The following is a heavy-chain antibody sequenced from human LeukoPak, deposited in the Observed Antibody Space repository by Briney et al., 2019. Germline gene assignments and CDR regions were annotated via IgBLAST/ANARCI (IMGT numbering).Heavy chain of an antibody. CDR1: GGSISSYY. Sequence: SETLSLTCTVSGGSISSYYWSWLRQPPGKGLEWIGEINHSGSTNYNPSLKSRVTMSVDTSKNQFSLKLSSVTAADTAVYYCARDRGVEYYDSSGYYYHDAFDIWGQGTMVTVSS. CDR3: ARDRGVEYYDSSGYYYHDAFDI. CDR2: INHSGST. V-gene: IGHV4-34*01. D-gene: IGHD3-22*01. J-gene: IGHJ3*02.